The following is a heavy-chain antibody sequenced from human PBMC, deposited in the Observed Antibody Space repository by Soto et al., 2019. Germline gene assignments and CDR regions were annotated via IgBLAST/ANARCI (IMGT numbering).Heavy chain of an antibody. CDR3: ARGHCSGGSCYGYYYDYYMDV. J-gene: IGHJ6*03. Sequence: HVQLVESGGGVVQPGRSLRLSCAASGFTFSSYGMHWVRQAPGKGLEWVAVLWYDGSNKYYADSVKCRFTISRDNSKNTLYLQMNSLRAEDTAVYYCARGHCSGGSCYGYYYDYYMDVWGKGTTVTVAS. V-gene: IGHV3-33*01. CDR2: LWYDGSNK. D-gene: IGHD2-15*01. CDR1: GFTFSSYG.